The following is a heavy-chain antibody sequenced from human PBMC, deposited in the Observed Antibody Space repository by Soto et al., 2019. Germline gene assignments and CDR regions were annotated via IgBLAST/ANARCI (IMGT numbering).Heavy chain of an antibody. CDR2: IRTNANNYAT. V-gene: IGHV3-73*02. J-gene: IGHJ4*02. Sequence: EVQLVESGGGLVQPGGSLKLSCAASGFTFSGSALGWVRQASGKGLEWVGRIRTNANNYATAYAASVQGRFTISRDDSKNTAYLQMNSLRTEDTAVYYCTRHQEAFSAYNDYLGQGTLVTVSS. D-gene: IGHD3-22*01. CDR3: TRHQEAFSAYNDY. CDR1: GFTFSGSA.